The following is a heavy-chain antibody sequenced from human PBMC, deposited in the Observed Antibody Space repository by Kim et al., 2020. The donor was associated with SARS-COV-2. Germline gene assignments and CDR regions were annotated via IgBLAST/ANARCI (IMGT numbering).Heavy chain of an antibody. D-gene: IGHD3-3*01. CDR3: ARGEMLQWLPLNY. V-gene: IGHV3-30*04. CDR1: GFTFRLYA. Sequence: GGSLRLSCAASGFTFRLYAMHWVRQAPGRGLERVAVISYDGSNKYYADSVKGRFTISRDDSQNTLYLQMSSLRTDDTAIYYCARGEMLQWLPLNYWGRGT. CDR2: ISYDGSNK. J-gene: IGHJ4*02.